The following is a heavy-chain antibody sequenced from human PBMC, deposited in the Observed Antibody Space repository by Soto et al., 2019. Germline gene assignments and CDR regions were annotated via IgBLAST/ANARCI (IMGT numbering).Heavy chain of an antibody. V-gene: IGHV1-8*01. CDR2: MNPNSGNT. Sequence: ASVKVSCKASGYTFTSYDINWVRQATGQGLEWMGWMNPNSGNTGYAQKFQGRVTMTRNTSISTAYMELSSLRSEDTAVYYCARPDYGDYVAQLGYWGQGTLVTVSS. D-gene: IGHD4-17*01. CDR1: GYTFTSYD. CDR3: ARPDYGDYVAQLGY. J-gene: IGHJ4*02.